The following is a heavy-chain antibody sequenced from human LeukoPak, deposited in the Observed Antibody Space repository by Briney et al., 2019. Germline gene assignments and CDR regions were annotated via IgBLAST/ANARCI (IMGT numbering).Heavy chain of an antibody. CDR3: ARDRLGAMLFFDS. CDR2: ITGTGHIT. Sequence: GGTLRLSCAASGFTFSSYGMSWVRQAPGKGLEWVSAITGTGHITYYADSVKGRFTISRDNSKNTLYLQMNSLRAEDTALYYCARDRLGAMLFFDSWGQGTLVTVSS. CDR1: GFTFSSYG. V-gene: IGHV3-23*01. J-gene: IGHJ4*02. D-gene: IGHD3-16*01.